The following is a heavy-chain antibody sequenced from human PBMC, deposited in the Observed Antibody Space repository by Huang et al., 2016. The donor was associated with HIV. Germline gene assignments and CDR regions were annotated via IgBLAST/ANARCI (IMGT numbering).Heavy chain of an antibody. CDR3: ATVDYYDTSGPQRGYFDN. V-gene: IGHV1-69*01. J-gene: IGHJ4*02. CDR2: IIPTLGTA. CDR1: GGSFRNFA. D-gene: IGHD3-22*01. Sequence: QVQLVQSGAEVKKPGSSVKVSCTASGGSFRNFAIGWVRQAPGQGLGWRGGIIPTLGTANYGQKFQGRVTIIADESTSTAYMELSSLRSEDTAVYYCATVDYYDTSGPQRGYFDNWGQGTLVTVSS.